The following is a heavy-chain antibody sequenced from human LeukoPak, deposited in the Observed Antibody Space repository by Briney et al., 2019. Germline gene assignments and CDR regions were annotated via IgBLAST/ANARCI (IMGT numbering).Heavy chain of an antibody. J-gene: IGHJ5*02. V-gene: IGHV1-69*13. CDR2: IIPIFGTA. CDR1: GGTFSSYA. Sequence: SVKVSCTASGGTFSSYAISCVRQAPGQGLEWMGGIIPIFGTANYAQKFQGRVTITADESTSTAYMELSSLRSEDMAVYYCARDHYEEGFDPWGQGTLVTVSS. CDR3: ARDHYEEGFDP. D-gene: IGHD4-17*01.